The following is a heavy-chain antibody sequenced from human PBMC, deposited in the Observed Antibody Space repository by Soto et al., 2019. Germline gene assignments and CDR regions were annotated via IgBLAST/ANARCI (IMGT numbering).Heavy chain of an antibody. CDR2: ISYDGSNK. V-gene: IGHV3-30*18. CDR1: GFTFSSYG. D-gene: IGHD3-22*01. J-gene: IGHJ4*02. Sequence: GGSLRLSCAASGFTFSSYGMHWVRQAPGKGLEWVAVISYDGSNKYYADSVKGRFTISGDNSKNTLYLQMNSLRAEDTAVYYCAKTLITMIVVVIGLDYWGQGTLVTVSS. CDR3: AKTLITMIVVVIGLDY.